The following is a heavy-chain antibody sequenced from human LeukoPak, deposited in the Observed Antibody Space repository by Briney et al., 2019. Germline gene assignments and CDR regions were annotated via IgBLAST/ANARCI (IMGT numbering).Heavy chain of an antibody. Sequence: SETLSLTRIVSGGSISSSGNHWGWIRQPPGKGLEWVGSIYNSGNPYYNSSLKTRVTVSVDTSKSQFSLKLSSVTAADTAVYYCARPGETGILNYWGQGTLVTVSS. J-gene: IGHJ4*02. CDR2: IYNSGNP. CDR1: GGSISSSGNH. CDR3: ARPGETGILNY. V-gene: IGHV4-39*01. D-gene: IGHD1-1*01.